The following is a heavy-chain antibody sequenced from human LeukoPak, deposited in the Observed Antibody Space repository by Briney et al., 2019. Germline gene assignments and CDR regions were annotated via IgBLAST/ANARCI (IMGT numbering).Heavy chain of an antibody. Sequence: PGGSLRLSCAASGFTFSSYGMHWVRQAPGKGLEWVAVISYDGSNKYYADSVKGRFTISRDNSKNTLYLQMNSLRAEDTAVYYCATNDYGDYLFDYWGQGTLVTVSS. J-gene: IGHJ4*02. V-gene: IGHV3-30*03. CDR2: ISYDGSNK. CDR1: GFTFSSYG. D-gene: IGHD4-17*01. CDR3: ATNDYGDYLFDY.